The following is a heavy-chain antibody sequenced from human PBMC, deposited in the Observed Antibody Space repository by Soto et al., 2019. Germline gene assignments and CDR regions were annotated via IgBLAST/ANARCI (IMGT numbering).Heavy chain of an antibody. CDR3: ANTYGGGY. D-gene: IGHD4-17*01. J-gene: IGHJ4*02. CDR2: VSAPGTNT. V-gene: IGHV3-23*01. CDR1: LFTFATNG. Sequence: GGSLRLSCASSLFTFATNGMSWVRQAPGKGLEWVASVSAPGTNTYYADSVKGRFTISRDNSRSTLSLQMNSLRAEDTAVYYCANTYGGGYWGQGTLVTVSS.